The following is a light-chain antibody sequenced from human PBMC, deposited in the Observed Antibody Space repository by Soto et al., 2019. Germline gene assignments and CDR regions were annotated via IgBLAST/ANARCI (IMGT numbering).Light chain of an antibody. V-gene: IGKV1-5*01. CDR2: NAS. J-gene: IGKJ1*01. CDR3: QQYNGYSSWS. Sequence: DIQMTQSPSTLSASVGDRVTITCRASQNIRYFLAWYQQKSGKAPKILIWNASTLESGVPSKFSGSGSGTEFTLTISSLQPDDFATYYCQQYNGYSSWSFGQGTKVDIK. CDR1: QNIRYF.